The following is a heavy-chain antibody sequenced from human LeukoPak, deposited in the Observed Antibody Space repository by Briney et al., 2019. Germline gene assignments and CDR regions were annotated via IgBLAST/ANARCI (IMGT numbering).Heavy chain of an antibody. CDR3: ARSGGNSPNYYFDY. CDR1: GGSISSYY. CDR2: IYYSGST. V-gene: IGHV4-59*01. J-gene: IGHJ4*02. Sequence: PSETLSLTCTVSGGSISSYYWSWIRQPPGKGLEWIGYIYYSGSTNYNPSLKSRVTISVDTSKNQFSLKLSSVTAADTAVYYCARSGGNSPNYYFDYWGQGTLVTVSS. D-gene: IGHD4-23*01.